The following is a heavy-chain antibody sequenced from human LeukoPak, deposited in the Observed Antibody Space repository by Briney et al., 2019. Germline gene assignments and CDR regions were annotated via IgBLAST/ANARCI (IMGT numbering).Heavy chain of an antibody. CDR2: IWYGGSNK. CDR3: ARALGALDY. Sequence: PGGSLRLSCAASGFTFSSYGMHWVRQAPGKGLEWVAVIWYGGSNKYYADSVKGRFTISRDNSKNTLYLQMNSLRVEDTAVYYCARALGALDYWGQGTLVTVSS. J-gene: IGHJ4*02. V-gene: IGHV3-33*08. CDR1: GFTFSSYG. D-gene: IGHD3-16*01.